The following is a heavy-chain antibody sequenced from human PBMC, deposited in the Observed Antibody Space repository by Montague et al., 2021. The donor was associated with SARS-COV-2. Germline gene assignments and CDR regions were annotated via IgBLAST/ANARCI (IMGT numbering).Heavy chain of an antibody. Sequence: SLRLSCAASGFTFSSYAMHWVRQAPGKGLEWVAVISYDGSNKYYADSVKGRFTISRDNSKNTLYLQMNSLRAEDTTVYYCARDRVLLWFGELSHDAFDIWGQGTMVTVSS. CDR2: ISYDGSNK. CDR1: GFTFSSYA. J-gene: IGHJ3*02. V-gene: IGHV3-30-3*01. D-gene: IGHD3-10*01. CDR3: ARDRVLLWFGELSHDAFDI.